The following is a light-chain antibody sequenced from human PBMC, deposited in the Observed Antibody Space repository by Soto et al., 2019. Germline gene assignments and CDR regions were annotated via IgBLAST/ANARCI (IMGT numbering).Light chain of an antibody. J-gene: IGLJ2*01. CDR2: DVS. CDR1: SSDVGGHNY. CDR3: SSYTSTTTLL. V-gene: IGLV2-14*01. Sequence: QSALTQPASVSGSPGQSINITSTGTSSDVGGHNYVSWYQQHPGKVPKLMIYDVSNRPSGVSNRFSGSKSGNTASLTISGLQVEDEAEYYCSSYTSTTTLLFGGGTKLTVL.